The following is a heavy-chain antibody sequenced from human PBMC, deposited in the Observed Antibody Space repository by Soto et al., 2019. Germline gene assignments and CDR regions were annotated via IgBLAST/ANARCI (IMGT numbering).Heavy chain of an antibody. V-gene: IGHV3-49*05. CDR2: IRSKAYGGTT. Sequence: EVQLVESGGGLVKPGRSLRLSCTASGFTFGDYAMSWFRQAPGKGLEWVGFIRSKAYGGTTEYAASVKGRFTISRDDSKSIAYLQMNSLKTEDTAVYYCTRDPLSGSYFFDYWGQGTLVTVSS. CDR1: GFTFGDYA. J-gene: IGHJ4*02. CDR3: TRDPLSGSYFFDY. D-gene: IGHD1-26*01.